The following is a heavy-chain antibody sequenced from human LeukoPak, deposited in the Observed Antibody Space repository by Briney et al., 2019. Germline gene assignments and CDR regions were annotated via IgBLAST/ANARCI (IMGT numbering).Heavy chain of an antibody. CDR2: INHSGST. V-gene: IGHV4-34*01. Sequence: PSETLSLTCAVYGGSFSGYYWSWIRQPPGKGLEWIGEINHSGSTNYNPSLKSRVTISVDTSKNQFSLKLSSVTAADTAVYYCARSRGFDPWGQGTLVTVSS. CDR1: GGSFSGYY. J-gene: IGHJ5*02. CDR3: ARSRGFDP.